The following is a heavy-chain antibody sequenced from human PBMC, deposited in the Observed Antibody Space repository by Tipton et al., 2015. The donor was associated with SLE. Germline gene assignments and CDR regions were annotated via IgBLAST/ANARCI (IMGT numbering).Heavy chain of an antibody. CDR1: CGSFSGYS. V-gene: IGHV4-34*01. CDR2: SHQSGTT. J-gene: IGHJ3*02. CDR3: ARPGEAYSWDAFDI. D-gene: IGHD2-21*01. Sequence: GLVKPSATLSLTCAVYCGSFSGYSWRWIRQPPGKGLEWIGESHQSGTTNYHPSFKSRVTISVDTSKNQFSLRLSSVTAADTAVYYCARPGEAYSWDAFDIWGQGTMVTVSS.